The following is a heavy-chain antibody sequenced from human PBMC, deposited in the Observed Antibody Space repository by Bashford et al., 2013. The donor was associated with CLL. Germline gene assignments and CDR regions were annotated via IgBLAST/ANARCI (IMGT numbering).Heavy chain of an antibody. CDR1: VAPSAVVVTY. Sequence: ETLVPSPALSLVAPSAVVVTYWGLDPPAPRGRGWEWIGEYLFIVGSTYYNPSLKGSSHHIRRHVPRNQFSLKLSSVTAADTALYYCARSRKYYYGSGYYFDYWAQGTPGHPSPQ. CDR2: LFIVGST. V-gene: IGHV4-39*01. D-gene: IGHD3-10*01. CDR3: ARSRKYYYGSGYYFDY. J-gene: IGHJ4*02.